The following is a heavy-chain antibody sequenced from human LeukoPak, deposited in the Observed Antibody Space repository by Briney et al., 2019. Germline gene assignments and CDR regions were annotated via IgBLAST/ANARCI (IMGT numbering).Heavy chain of an antibody. V-gene: IGHV4-59*01. J-gene: IGHJ6*02. CDR1: GGSISSYY. D-gene: IGHD1-14*01. CDR2: IYYSGST. Sequence: SETLSLTCTVSGGSISSYYWSWIGQPPGKGLEWIGYIYYSGSTNYNPSLKSRVTISVDTSKNQFSLKLSSVTAADTAVYYCARDNRLGMDVWGQGTTVTVSS. CDR3: ARDNRLGMDV.